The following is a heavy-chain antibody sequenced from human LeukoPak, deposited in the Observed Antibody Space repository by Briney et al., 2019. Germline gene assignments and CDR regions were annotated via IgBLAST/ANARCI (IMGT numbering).Heavy chain of an antibody. J-gene: IGHJ3*02. CDR2: ISGSGGST. V-gene: IGHV3-23*01. CDR3: AKGRMINSGAFDI. Sequence: PGGSLRLSCAASGFTFSSYAMSWVRQAPGKGLEWVSAISGSGGSTYYADSVRGRFTISRDNSKNTLYLQMNSLRAEDTAVYYCAKGRMINSGAFDIWGQGTMVTVSS. CDR1: GFTFSSYA. D-gene: IGHD3-22*01.